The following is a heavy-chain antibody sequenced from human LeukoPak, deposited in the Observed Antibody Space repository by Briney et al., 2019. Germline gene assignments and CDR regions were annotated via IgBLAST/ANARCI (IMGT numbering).Heavy chain of an antibody. D-gene: IGHD1-14*01. Sequence: SQTLSLTCTVSGGSISSGPYYWSWIRQHPGKGLEWIGYIYYSGNTHYNPSLKSRVTISADTSKNQFSLKLSSVTAADTAVYYCARHGTISSESYFDYWGQGALVTVSS. CDR3: ARHGTISSESYFDY. J-gene: IGHJ4*02. CDR1: GGSISSGPYY. V-gene: IGHV4-31*03. CDR2: IYYSGNT.